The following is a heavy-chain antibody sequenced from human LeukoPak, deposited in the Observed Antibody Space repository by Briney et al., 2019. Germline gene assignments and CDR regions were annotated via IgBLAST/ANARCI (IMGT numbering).Heavy chain of an antibody. CDR1: GFTFNSYA. Sequence: PGGSLRLSCAASGFTFNSYAMSWVRQAPGKGLEWVSSIGDSGAFTYYADSVKGRFTISRDNSKNTLYLQMNSLRAEDTAVYYCASRDGYNDNWFDPWGQGTLVTVSS. CDR3: ASRDGYNDNWFDP. J-gene: IGHJ5*02. CDR2: IGDSGAFT. V-gene: IGHV3-23*01. D-gene: IGHD5-24*01.